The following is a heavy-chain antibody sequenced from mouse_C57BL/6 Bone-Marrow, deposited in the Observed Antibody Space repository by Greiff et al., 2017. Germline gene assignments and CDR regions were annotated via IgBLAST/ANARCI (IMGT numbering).Heavy chain of an antibody. CDR1: GFSLTSYA. Sequence: VHLVESGPGLVAPSQSLSITCTVSGFSLTSYAISWVRQPPGKGLEWLGVIWTGGGTNYNSALKSRLSISKDNSKSQFFLKMNSLHTDDTARYYCARKGDYSNWAMDYWGQGTSVTVAS. CDR3: ARKGDYSNWAMDY. D-gene: IGHD2-5*01. V-gene: IGHV2-9-1*01. CDR2: IWTGGGT. J-gene: IGHJ4*01.